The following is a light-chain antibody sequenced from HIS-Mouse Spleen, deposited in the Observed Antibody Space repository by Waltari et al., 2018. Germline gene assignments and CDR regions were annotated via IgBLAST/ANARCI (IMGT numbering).Light chain of an antibody. CDR1: SGSIASHY. J-gene: IGLJ2*01. V-gene: IGLV6-57*04. CDR2: EDN. CDR3: QSYDSSNVV. Sequence: NFMLTQPHSVSESPGKTVTISCTRSSGSIASHYVHWYQQRPGSAPTTVIYEDNQRPSGVPDRFSGSIDSSSNSASLTISGLKTEDEADYYCQSYDSSNVVFGGGTKLTVL.